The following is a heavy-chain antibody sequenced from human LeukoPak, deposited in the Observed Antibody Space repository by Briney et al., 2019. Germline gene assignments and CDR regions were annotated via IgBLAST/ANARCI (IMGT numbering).Heavy chain of an antibody. D-gene: IGHD6-19*01. V-gene: IGHV1-18*01. J-gene: IGHJ3*02. CDR2: ISAYNGNT. Sequence: GASVKVSCKASGYTFTNYGISWVRQAPGQGLEWMGWISAYNGNTNYAQKLQGRVTMTTDTSTSTAYMELRSLRSDDTAVYFCARDLRRMAVVGYDVFDIWGQGTMVTVSS. CDR1: GYTFTNYG. CDR3: ARDLRRMAVVGYDVFDI.